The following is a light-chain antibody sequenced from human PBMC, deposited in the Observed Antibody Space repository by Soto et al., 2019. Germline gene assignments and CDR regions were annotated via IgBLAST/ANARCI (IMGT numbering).Light chain of an antibody. CDR2: DAS. CDR3: QQRSNWPPT. CDR1: QSVSSY. Sequence: EIVLTQSAATLSLSPGERATLSCRASQSVSSYLAWYQQKPGQAPRLLIYDASNRATGIPARFSGSGSGTDFTLTISSLEPGDFAVYYCQQRSNWPPTFGQGTKLEIK. V-gene: IGKV3-11*01. J-gene: IGKJ2*01.